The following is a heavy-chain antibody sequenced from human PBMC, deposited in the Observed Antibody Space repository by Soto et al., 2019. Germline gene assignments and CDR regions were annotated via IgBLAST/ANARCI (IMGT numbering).Heavy chain of an antibody. D-gene: IGHD2-15*01. CDR3: ATSYCSGGSCSKHKYYFDY. CDR2: ISAYNGNT. V-gene: IGHV1-18*01. J-gene: IGHJ4*02. Sequence: GASVKVSCKASGDTFTSYGISWVRQAPGQGLEWMGWISAYNGNTNYAQKLQGRVTMTTDTSTSTAYMELRSLSSDDTAVYYCATSYCSGGSCSKHKYYFDYWGQETMSTVSS. CDR1: GDTFTSYG.